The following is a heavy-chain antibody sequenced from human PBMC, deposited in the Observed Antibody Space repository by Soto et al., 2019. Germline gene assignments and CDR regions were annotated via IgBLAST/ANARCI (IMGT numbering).Heavy chain of an antibody. V-gene: IGHV4-39*01. CDR2: IYYSGST. J-gene: IGHJ6*02. CDR3: ARHGEAGFGDSYYYYGMDV. Sequence: SETLSLTCTVSGGSISSSSYYWGWIRQPPGKGLEWIGSIYYSGSTYYNPSLKSRVTISVDTSKNQFSLKLSSVTAADTAVYYCARHGEAGFGDSYYYYGMDVWGQGTTVT. CDR1: GGSISSSSYY. D-gene: IGHD3-10*01.